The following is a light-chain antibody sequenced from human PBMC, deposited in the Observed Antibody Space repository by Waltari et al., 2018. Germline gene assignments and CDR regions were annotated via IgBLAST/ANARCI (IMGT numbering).Light chain of an antibody. CDR1: NIGRQS. J-gene: IGLJ2*01. CDR3: KVWDAIAEPVL. Sequence: SYVLTQAPSVSVAPGKTAQISCGGNNIGRQSVHWDQQKPGQAPILVVFDDSDRPSGFPERCTDSNSGNTATLTIRRAEAGDEADYYCKVWDAIAEPVLFGGGTKLTV. CDR2: DDS. V-gene: IGLV3-21*03.